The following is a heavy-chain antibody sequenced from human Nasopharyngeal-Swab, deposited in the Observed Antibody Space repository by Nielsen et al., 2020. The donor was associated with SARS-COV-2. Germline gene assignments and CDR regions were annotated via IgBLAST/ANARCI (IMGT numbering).Heavy chain of an antibody. Sequence: GGSLKISCAASGFTFSSYAMNWVRQAPGKGLEWVSGITVIGSSPYYADSVKGRFTLSRDNTKNTLYLQMNSLRAEDTAVYYCAKGQGADWYFDLWGRGTLVTVSS. CDR3: AKGQGADWYFDL. CDR1: GFTFSSYA. V-gene: IGHV3-23*01. J-gene: IGHJ2*01. CDR2: ITVIGSSP.